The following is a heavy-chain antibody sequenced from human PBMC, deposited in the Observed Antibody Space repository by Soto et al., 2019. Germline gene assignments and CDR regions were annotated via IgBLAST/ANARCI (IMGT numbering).Heavy chain of an antibody. D-gene: IGHD3-16*01. Sequence: AGGSLRLSCAASGFSISNFVMSWVRQAPGKGLEWISMIRGSGDTTYYADSVQGRFTISRDHSENTLFLQMNSLRAEDTAIYYCAKDLGNGYGYPIFDSWGQGTLVTVSS. CDR1: GFSISNFV. CDR2: IRGSGDTT. V-gene: IGHV3-23*01. CDR3: AKDLGNGYGYPIFDS. J-gene: IGHJ4*02.